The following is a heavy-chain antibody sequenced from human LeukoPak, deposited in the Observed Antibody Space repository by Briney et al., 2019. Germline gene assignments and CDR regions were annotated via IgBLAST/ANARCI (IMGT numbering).Heavy chain of an antibody. CDR1: GYTFTGYY. Sequence: GASVKVSCKASGYTFTGYYMHWVRQAPGQGLEWMGWINPNSGGTNYAQKFQGRVTMTRDTSISTAYMELSRLRSDDTAVYYCARVRWFGELLSRKNNWFDPWGQGTLVTVSS. D-gene: IGHD3-10*01. J-gene: IGHJ5*02. CDR3: ARVRWFGELLSRKNNWFDP. V-gene: IGHV1-2*02. CDR2: INPNSGGT.